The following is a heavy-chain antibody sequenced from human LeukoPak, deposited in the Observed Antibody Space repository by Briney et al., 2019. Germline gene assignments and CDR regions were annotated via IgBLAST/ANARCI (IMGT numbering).Heavy chain of an antibody. J-gene: IGHJ3*02. V-gene: IGHV4-4*02. D-gene: IGHD3-10*01. Sequence: SETLSLTCAVSRGSISSNTWWSWVRQPPGKGLEWIGEIYRSGSTHYNPSLKSRVTISVDKTKNQFSLKLTSVTAADTAVYYCARAPGGYGSGSRGAFDIWGQGTIVTVSS. CDR2: IYRSGST. CDR1: RGSISSNTW. CDR3: ARAPGGYGSGSRGAFDI.